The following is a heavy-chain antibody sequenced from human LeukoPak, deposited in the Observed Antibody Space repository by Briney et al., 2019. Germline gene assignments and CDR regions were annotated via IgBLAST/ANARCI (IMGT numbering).Heavy chain of an antibody. D-gene: IGHD1/OR15-1a*01. CDR2: IYHSGST. CDR1: GGSISSGGYY. V-gene: IGHV4-30-2*01. J-gene: IGHJ3*02. CDR3: ARDLRKNIHDAFDI. Sequence: SQTLSLTCTVSGGSISSGGYYWSWIRQPPGKGLERIGYIYHSGSTYYNPSLKSRVTISVDRSKNQFSLKLSSVTAADTAVYYCARDLRKNIHDAFDIWGQGTMVTVSS.